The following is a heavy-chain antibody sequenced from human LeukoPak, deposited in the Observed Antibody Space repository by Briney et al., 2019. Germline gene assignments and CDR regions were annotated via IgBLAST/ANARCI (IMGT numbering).Heavy chain of an antibody. CDR1: GFTFSSYA. Sequence: GGSLRLSCPASGFTFSSYAMSWVRQAPGKGLEWVSAISGSGGSTYYADSVKGRFTISRDNSKNTLYPQMNSLRAEDTAVYYCAKDGRRRRVVPAAIHHWYFDLWGRGTLVTVSS. J-gene: IGHJ2*01. V-gene: IGHV3-23*01. CDR3: AKDGRRRRVVPAAIHHWYFDL. CDR2: ISGSGGST. D-gene: IGHD2-2*02.